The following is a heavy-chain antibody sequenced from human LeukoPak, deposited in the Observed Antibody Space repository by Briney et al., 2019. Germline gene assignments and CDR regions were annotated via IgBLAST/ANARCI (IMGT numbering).Heavy chain of an antibody. CDR1: GFPFSDYA. Sequence: GGSLRLSCAASGFPFSDYAMTWVRQAPGKGLEWVSVISGGGDGADYADSMKGRFTISRDNSKNTLHLQMYSLRAEDTALYYCAKLGCTGTICYANYWGQGTLVTVSS. CDR2: ISGGGDGA. V-gene: IGHV3-23*01. D-gene: IGHD2-2*01. J-gene: IGHJ4*02. CDR3: AKLGCTGTICYANY.